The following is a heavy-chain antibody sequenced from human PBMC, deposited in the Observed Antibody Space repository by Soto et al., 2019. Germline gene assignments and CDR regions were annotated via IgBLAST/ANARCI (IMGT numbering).Heavy chain of an antibody. CDR1: GGSISSYY. J-gene: IGHJ4*02. D-gene: IGHD5-12*01. V-gene: IGHV4-59*01. CDR2: IYYTGST. Sequence: PSETLSLTCAVSGGSISSYYWSWIRQPPGKGLEWIGYIYYTGSTNYSPSLKSRVTISVDTSKNQFSLKLSSVTAADTAVYYCARSSYTGYDFDYWGQGTLVTVSS. CDR3: ARSSYTGYDFDY.